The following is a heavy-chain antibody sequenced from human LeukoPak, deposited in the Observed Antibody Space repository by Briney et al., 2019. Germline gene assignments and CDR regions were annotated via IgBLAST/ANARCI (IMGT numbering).Heavy chain of an antibody. V-gene: IGHV4-59*01. CDR2: IHYRGST. J-gene: IGHJ5*02. CDR1: GGSISSYY. Sequence: SETLSLTCTVSGGSISSYYWSWIRQPPGKGLEWIGYIHYRGSTNYNPSLKSRVTISVDTSNHQFSLKLSSVTAADTAVYFCARXXNXXXXXDPXXXGTLVTVS. CDR3: ARXXNXXXXXDP.